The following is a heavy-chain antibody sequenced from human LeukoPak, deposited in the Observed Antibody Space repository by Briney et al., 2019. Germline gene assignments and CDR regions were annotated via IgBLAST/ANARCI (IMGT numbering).Heavy chain of an antibody. D-gene: IGHD3-10*01. CDR3: ARGKSINYSGQDY. CDR2: INPDSDGT. Sequence: GASVKVSCKASGYTFTGYYMHWVRQAPGQGLEWMGWINPDSDGTNYAQKFQGRVTMTRDTSISTAYMDLSRLRSDDTAVYYCARGKSINYSGQDYWGQGTLVTVSS. V-gene: IGHV1-2*02. J-gene: IGHJ4*02. CDR1: GYTFTGYY.